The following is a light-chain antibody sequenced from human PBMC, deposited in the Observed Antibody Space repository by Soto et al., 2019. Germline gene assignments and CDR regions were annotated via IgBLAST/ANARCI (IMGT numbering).Light chain of an antibody. CDR1: SSNIGSNA. CDR2: SNN. V-gene: IGLV1-44*01. J-gene: IGLJ1*01. Sequence: QSVLTKPPSASGTPGQRVNISCSGGSSNIGSNAVTWYHQLPGTAPKILIYSNNQRPSGVPDRFSGSKSGTSASLAISGLQSEYEADYYCASWDDSLNGLYVFGTGTKLTVL. CDR3: ASWDDSLNGLYV.